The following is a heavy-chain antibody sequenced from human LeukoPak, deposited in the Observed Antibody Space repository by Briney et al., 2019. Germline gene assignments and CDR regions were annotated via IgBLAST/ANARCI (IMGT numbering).Heavy chain of an antibody. CDR3: ARLYYYGSSPPFDAFDI. J-gene: IGHJ3*02. V-gene: IGHV3-21*01. Sequence: GGSLRLSCAASGFTFSSYSMNWVRQAPGKGLEWVSSISSSSNYIYYADSLKGRFTVSRDNAKNSLYLQMNSLRAEDTAVYYCARLYYYGSSPPFDAFDIWGQGTMVTVSS. D-gene: IGHD3-22*01. CDR1: GFTFSSYS. CDR2: ISSSSNYI.